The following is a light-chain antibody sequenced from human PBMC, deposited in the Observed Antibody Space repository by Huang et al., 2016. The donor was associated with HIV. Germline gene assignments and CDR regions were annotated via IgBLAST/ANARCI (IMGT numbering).Light chain of an antibody. CDR3: QQYHSLPWT. V-gene: IGKV1-NL1*01. CDR1: QGIGNS. CDR2: ATS. Sequence: DIQMTQSPSSLSASVGDRVTITCRASQGIGNSLAWYQQKPEKAPRLLLYATSTLERGAPSRFSGSGSGTHYTLTINTLQPEDIASYYCQQYHSLPWTFGQGTKVEIK. J-gene: IGKJ1*01.